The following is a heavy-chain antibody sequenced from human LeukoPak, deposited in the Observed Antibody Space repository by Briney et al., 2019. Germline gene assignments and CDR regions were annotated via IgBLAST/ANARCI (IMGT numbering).Heavy chain of an antibody. CDR3: AANTYGLDP. V-gene: IGHV1-8*01. CDR2: MSRNSGYT. Sequence: GASVKVSCKASGYTFSNYDIIWVRQATGQGLEWMAWMSRNSGYTAYAKNFQGRVSLTGDTSINTAYMELSSLTFEDTAVYYCAANTYGLDPWGQGTLVTVSS. D-gene: IGHD5-18*01. CDR1: GYTFSNYD. J-gene: IGHJ5*02.